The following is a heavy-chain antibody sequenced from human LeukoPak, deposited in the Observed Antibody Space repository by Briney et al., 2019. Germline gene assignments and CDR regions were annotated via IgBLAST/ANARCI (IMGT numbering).Heavy chain of an antibody. J-gene: IGHJ4*02. CDR3: ARGGGYCSGGSCYGYYFDY. D-gene: IGHD2-15*01. V-gene: IGHV1-69*04. Sequence: SVKVSCKASGGTFSSYAISWVRQAPGQGLEWMGRIIPILGIANYVQKFQGRVTITADKSTSTAYMELSSLRSEDTAVYYCARGGGYCSGGSCYGYYFDYWGQGTLVTVSS. CDR2: IIPILGIA. CDR1: GGTFSSYA.